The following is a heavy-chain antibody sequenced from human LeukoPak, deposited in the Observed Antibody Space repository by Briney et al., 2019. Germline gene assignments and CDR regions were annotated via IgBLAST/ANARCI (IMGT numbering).Heavy chain of an antibody. J-gene: IGHJ4*02. CDR3: ARVGYDILTGSDYFDY. V-gene: IGHV3-30*02. CDR2: MRYDGSNR. Sequence: PGGSLRLSCAASGFTFSSYAMHWVRQAPGKGLEWVAFMRYDGSNRNYADSVKGRFTISRDNSKNTLYLQMNSLRAEDTAVYYCARVGYDILTGSDYFDYWGQGTLVTVSS. CDR1: GFTFSSYA. D-gene: IGHD3-9*01.